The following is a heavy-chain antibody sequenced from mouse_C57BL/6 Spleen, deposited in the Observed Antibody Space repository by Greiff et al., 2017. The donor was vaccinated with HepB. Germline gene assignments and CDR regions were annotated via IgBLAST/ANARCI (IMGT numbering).Heavy chain of an antibody. CDR1: GFTFTDYY. Sequence: EVKLMESGGGLVQPGGSLSLSCAASGFTFTDYYMSWVRQPPGKALEWLGFISNKANGYTTEYSASVKGRFTISRDNSQSSLYLQMNALRAEDSATYYCARYSYSGSWFAYWGQGTLVTVSA. V-gene: IGHV7-3*01. CDR2: ISNKANGYTT. D-gene: IGHD3-1*01. CDR3: ARYSYSGSWFAY. J-gene: IGHJ3*01.